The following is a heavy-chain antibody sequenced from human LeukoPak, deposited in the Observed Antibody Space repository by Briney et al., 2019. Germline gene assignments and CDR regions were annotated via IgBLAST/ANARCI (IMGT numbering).Heavy chain of an antibody. CDR1: GGSFSGYY. J-gene: IGHJ6*04. V-gene: IGHV4-34*01. CDR2: INHSGST. CDR3: ASTSRLRYFLDV. Sequence: SETLSLTCAVYGGSFSGYYWSWIRQPPGKGLEWIGEINHSGSTNYNPSLKSRVTISVDTSKNQFSLKLSSVTAADTAVYYCASTSRLRYFLDVWGKGTTVTASS. D-gene: IGHD3-9*01.